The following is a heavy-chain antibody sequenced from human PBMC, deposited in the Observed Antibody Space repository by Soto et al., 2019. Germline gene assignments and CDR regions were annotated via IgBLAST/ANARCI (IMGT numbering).Heavy chain of an antibody. D-gene: IGHD3-3*01. V-gene: IGHV4-59*01. CDR3: ARVPPVDFWSGYYQNWFDP. Sequence: SSETLSLTCTVSGGSISSYYWSWIRQPPGKGLEWIGYIYYSGSTNYNPSLKSRVTISVDTSKNQFSLKLSSVTAADTAVYYCARVPPVDFWSGYYQNWFDPWGQGTLVTVSS. J-gene: IGHJ5*02. CDR1: GGSISSYY. CDR2: IYYSGST.